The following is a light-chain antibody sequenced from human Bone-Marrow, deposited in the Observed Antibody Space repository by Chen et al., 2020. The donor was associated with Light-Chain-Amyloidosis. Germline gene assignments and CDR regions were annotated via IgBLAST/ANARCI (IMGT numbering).Light chain of an antibody. V-gene: IGLV3-25*03. CDR2: RDT. CDR1: DLPTKE. CDR3: QSADSSGTYEVI. J-gene: IGLJ2*01. Sequence: SYELTQPPSVSVSPGHTARLTCSGDDLPTKEAYWYQQKPGQAPVLVIHRDTERPSGISERFSGSSSGTTATLTISGVQAEDEADYHCQSADSSGTYEVIFGGGTKLTVL.